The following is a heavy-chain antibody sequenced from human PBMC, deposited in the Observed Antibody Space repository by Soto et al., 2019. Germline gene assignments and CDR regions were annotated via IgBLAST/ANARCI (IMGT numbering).Heavy chain of an antibody. D-gene: IGHD6-19*01. J-gene: IGHJ4*02. V-gene: IGHV3-33*01. CDR3: AREGIAVALFDY. CDR2: IWYDGSNK. Sequence: PGGSLRLSCAASGFTFSSYGMHWVRQAPGKGLEWVAVIWYDGSNKYYADSVKGRFTISRDNSKNTLYLQMNSLRAEDTAVYYCAREGIAVALFDYWGQGTLVTVSS. CDR1: GFTFSSYG.